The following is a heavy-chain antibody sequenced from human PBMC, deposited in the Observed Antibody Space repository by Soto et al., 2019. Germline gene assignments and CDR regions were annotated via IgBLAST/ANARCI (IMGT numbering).Heavy chain of an antibody. Sequence: SETLSLTCTVAGGSISSYYWSWIRQPPGKGLEWIGYIYYSGSTNYNPSLKSRVTISVDTSNNQLSLKLRSVTAADTAVYYCARHDGFSSGWIFDYWGHGTLVTVSS. V-gene: IGHV4-59*08. CDR1: GGSISSYY. J-gene: IGHJ4*01. CDR2: IYYSGST. CDR3: ARHDGFSSGWIFDY. D-gene: IGHD6-19*01.